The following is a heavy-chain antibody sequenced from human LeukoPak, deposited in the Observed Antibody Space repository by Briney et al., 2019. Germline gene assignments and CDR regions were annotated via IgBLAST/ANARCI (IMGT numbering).Heavy chain of an antibody. D-gene: IGHD5-18*01. CDR2: IWYDGSNR. V-gene: IGHV3-33*06. CDR3: AKCLGYSYGPSDY. CDR1: GFTFSSYG. J-gene: IGHJ4*02. Sequence: GRSLRLSCAASGFTFSSYGMHWVRQAPGKGLEWVAVIWYDGSNRYYADAVKVRITISRDNSKTTLYLQMNSLRAEDTAVYYCAKCLGYSYGPSDYWGQGTLVTVSS.